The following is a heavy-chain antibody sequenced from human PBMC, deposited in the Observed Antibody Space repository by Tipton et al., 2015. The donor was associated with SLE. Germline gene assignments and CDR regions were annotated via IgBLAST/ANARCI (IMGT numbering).Heavy chain of an antibody. V-gene: IGHV3-23*03. CDR1: GFTNYA. CDR3: VKERSPDYYYYYMDV. J-gene: IGHJ6*03. Sequence: SLRLSCAASGFTNYAMHWVRQAPGKGLEWVSRVYGGGSSTYYADSVKGRFTISRDESGNTLYLQMNSLRGDDTAVYYCVKERSPDYYYYYMDVWGKGTTVTVSS. CDR2: VYGGGSST.